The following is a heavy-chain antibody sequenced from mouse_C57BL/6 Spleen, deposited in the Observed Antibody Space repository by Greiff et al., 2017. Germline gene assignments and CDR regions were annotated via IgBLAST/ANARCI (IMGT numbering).Heavy chain of an antibody. Sequence: EVQLVESGGGLVKPGGSLKLSCAASGFTFSDYGMHWVRQAPEKGLEWVAYISSGSSTIYYADTVKGRFTISRDNAKNTLFLQMTSLRSEDTAMYYCASHPNWDVYWYFDVWGTGTTVTVSS. CDR3: ASHPNWDVYWYFDV. D-gene: IGHD4-1*01. CDR1: GFTFSDYG. CDR2: ISSGSSTI. V-gene: IGHV5-17*01. J-gene: IGHJ1*03.